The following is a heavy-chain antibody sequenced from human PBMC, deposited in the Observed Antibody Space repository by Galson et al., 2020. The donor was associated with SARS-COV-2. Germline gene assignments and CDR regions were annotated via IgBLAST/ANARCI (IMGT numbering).Heavy chain of an antibody. Sequence: GGSLRLSCAASGFTLSSYSITWVRQAPVKGLEWVSYIGSSGSPIYYADSVKGRFTVSRDNTKNSLYLQMNSLRAEDTAVYYCARADYHYFDYWGKGTLVTVSS. CDR3: ARADYHYFDY. CDR1: GFTLSSYS. CDR2: IGSSGSPI. V-gene: IGHV3-48*04. J-gene: IGHJ4*02. D-gene: IGHD3-10*01.